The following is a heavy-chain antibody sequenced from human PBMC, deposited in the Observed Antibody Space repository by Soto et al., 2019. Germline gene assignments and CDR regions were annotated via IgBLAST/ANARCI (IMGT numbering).Heavy chain of an antibody. V-gene: IGHV6-1*01. CDR1: GDSVSSNSAG. CDR3: ARGEQYSGRIFDY. CDR2: TYYRSTWYY. D-gene: IGHD1-26*01. J-gene: IGHJ4*01. Sequence: SQTLSLTCDITGDSVSSNSAGWSWVRQSPSRGLEWLGRTYYRSTWYYEYAVSVRGRITINPDTSKNQYCLQLNPVTPEDTSVYFCARGEQYSGRIFDYWGQGTLVTVSS.